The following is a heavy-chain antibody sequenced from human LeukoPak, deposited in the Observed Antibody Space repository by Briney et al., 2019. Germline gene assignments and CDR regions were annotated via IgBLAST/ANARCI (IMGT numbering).Heavy chain of an antibody. Sequence: GGSLRLSCAASGFTFSSYAMSWVRQAPGKGLEWVSAISGSGGSTYYADSVKGRLTISRDNSKNTLYLQMNSLRAEDTAVYYCAKDYCYDSSGDAFDIWGQGTMVTVSS. CDR2: ISGSGGST. CDR1: GFTFSSYA. J-gene: IGHJ3*02. CDR3: AKDYCYDSSGDAFDI. D-gene: IGHD3-22*01. V-gene: IGHV3-23*01.